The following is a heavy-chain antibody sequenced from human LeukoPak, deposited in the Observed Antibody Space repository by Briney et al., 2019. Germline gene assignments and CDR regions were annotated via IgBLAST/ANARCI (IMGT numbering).Heavy chain of an antibody. CDR1: GYTFTSYY. V-gene: IGHV1-46*01. Sequence: ASVKVSCKASGYTFTSYYMHWVRQAPGQGLEWMGIINSRTGSTRYAQKLEGRVTMTRDTSTSTVYMELSSLRSEDTAVYYCARGRWALEGWGQGTLVTVSS. J-gene: IGHJ4*02. CDR2: INSRTGST. CDR3: ARGRWALEG. D-gene: IGHD3-3*01.